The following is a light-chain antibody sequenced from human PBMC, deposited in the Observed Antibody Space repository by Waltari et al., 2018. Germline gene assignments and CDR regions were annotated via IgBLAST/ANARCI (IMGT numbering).Light chain of an antibody. CDR1: QTVTGSY. CDR3: QDSAT. J-gene: IGKJ1*01. V-gene: IGKV3-20*01. CDR2: GAS. Sequence: EIVLTQSPGTLSLSPGERATLSCRASQTVTGSYLAWYQQKPGQAPRLLIYGASIRATGIPDRFSGSGSGTDFTLTISRLDPEDFAVYYCQDSATFGQGTKVEIK.